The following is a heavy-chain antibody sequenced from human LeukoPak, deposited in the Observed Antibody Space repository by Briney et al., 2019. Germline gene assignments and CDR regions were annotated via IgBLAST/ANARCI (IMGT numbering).Heavy chain of an antibody. Sequence: GGSLRLSCAASGFDFNDFAMTWVRQAPGKGLEWVSSMSGSGGSTYYADSVKGRFTISRDNSKNTLYLQMNSLRAEDTAVYYCAKEGEGIFGVFDYWGQGTLVTVSS. CDR3: AKEGEGIFGVFDY. D-gene: IGHD3-3*01. J-gene: IGHJ4*02. V-gene: IGHV3-23*01. CDR1: GFDFNDFA. CDR2: MSGSGGST.